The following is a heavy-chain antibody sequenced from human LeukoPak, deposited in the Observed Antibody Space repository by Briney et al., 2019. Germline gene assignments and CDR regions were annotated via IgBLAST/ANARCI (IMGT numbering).Heavy chain of an antibody. CDR2: INHSGST. Sequence: PSETLSLTCAVYGGSFSGYCWSWIRQPPGKGLEWIGEINHSGSTNYNPSLKSRVTISVDTSKNQFSLKLSSVTAADTAVYYCARGYGSGSYHKVGYYYYGMDVWGQGTTVTVSS. CDR3: ARGYGSGSYHKVGYYYYGMDV. J-gene: IGHJ6*02. D-gene: IGHD3-10*01. V-gene: IGHV4-34*01. CDR1: GGSFSGYC.